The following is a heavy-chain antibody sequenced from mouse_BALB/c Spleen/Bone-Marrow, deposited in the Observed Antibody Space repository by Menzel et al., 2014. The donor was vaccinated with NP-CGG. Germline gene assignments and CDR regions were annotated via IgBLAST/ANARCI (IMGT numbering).Heavy chain of an antibody. V-gene: IGHV1-55*01. CDR1: GYNFTSHW. D-gene: IGHD3-1*01. CDR2: IYPGSGST. J-gene: IGHJ3*01. CDR3: ARFSQLGLLAY. Sequence: QVQLQQSGAELVKPGTSVKLSCKASGYNFTSHWINWVKLRPGQGLEWIGDIYPGSGSTNYNEKFKSKATLTVDTSSSTAYMQLSSLASEDSALYYCARFSQLGLLAYWGQGTLVTVSA.